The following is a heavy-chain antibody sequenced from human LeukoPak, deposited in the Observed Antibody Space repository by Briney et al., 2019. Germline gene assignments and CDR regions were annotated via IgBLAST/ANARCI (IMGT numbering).Heavy chain of an antibody. J-gene: IGHJ5*02. CDR3: ARSKTRFHYDSSGPFDP. D-gene: IGHD3-22*01. CDR1: GASISGYY. V-gene: IGHV4-4*07. Sequence: SETLSLTCTVSGASISGYYWSWIRQPAGKGLEWIGRIYTSGGTNYNPSLKSRVTMSVDTSKNQFSLRVTSVTAADTAVYYCARSKTRFHYDSSGPFDPWGQGTLVTVSS. CDR2: IYTSGGT.